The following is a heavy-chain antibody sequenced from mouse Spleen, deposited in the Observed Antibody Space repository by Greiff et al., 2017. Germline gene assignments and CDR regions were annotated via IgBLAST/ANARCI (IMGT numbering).Heavy chain of an antibody. D-gene: IGHD2-1*01. CDR3: ARDYYGNYNFDY. CDR2: IYPGDGDT. J-gene: IGHJ2*01. CDR1: GYAFSSSW. V-gene: IGHV1-82*01. Sequence: QGEVLKSGPELVKPGGSVKSSCKASGYAFSSSWMNWVKQRPGKGLEWIGRIYPGDGDTNYNGKFKGKATLTADKSSSTAYMQLSSLTSEDSAVYFCARDYYGNYNFDYWGQGTTLTVSS.